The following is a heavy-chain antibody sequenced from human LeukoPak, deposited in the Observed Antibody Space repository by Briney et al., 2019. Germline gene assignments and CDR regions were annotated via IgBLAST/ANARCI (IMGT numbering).Heavy chain of an antibody. Sequence: GGSLRLSCAASGFTFSSYGMSWVRQAPGKGLEWVSVIYSGGSTYYADSVKGRFTISRDNSKNTLYLQMNSLRAEDTAVYYCAGYYGSHRFDPWGQGTLVTVSS. CDR1: GFTFSSYG. D-gene: IGHD3-10*01. J-gene: IGHJ5*02. CDR2: IYSGGST. CDR3: AGYYGSHRFDP. V-gene: IGHV3-53*01.